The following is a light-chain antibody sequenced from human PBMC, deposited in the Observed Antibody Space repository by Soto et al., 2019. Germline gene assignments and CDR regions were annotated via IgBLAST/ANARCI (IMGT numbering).Light chain of an antibody. CDR2: NNN. J-gene: IGLJ1*01. CDR3: HSYDSSLSGSDV. V-gene: IGLV1-40*01. CDR1: SSNIGAGYD. Sequence: QSVLTQPPSVSGAPGQRVTISCTGSSSNIGAGYDVHWYQRLPGTAPKVLIYNNNTLPTGVPDRFSGSKSGTSASLAITGLQSEDEADYYCHSYDSSLSGSDVFGTGTKLTVL.